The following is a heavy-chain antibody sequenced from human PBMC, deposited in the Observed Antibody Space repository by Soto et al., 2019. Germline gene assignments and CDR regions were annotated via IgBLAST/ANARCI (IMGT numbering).Heavy chain of an antibody. V-gene: IGHV1-69*10. CDR1: GGTFSSYA. CDR2: IIPILGIA. J-gene: IGHJ4*02. Sequence: ASVKVSCKASGGTFSSYAISWVRQAPGQGLEWMGGIIPILGIANYAQKFQGRVTITADKSTSTAYMELSSLRSEDTAVYYCATVDYYDSSGYYCFDYWGQGTLVTVSS. CDR3: ATVDYYDSSGYYCFDY. D-gene: IGHD3-22*01.